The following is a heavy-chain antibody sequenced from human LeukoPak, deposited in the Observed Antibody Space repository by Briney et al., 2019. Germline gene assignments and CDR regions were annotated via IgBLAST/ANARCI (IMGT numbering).Heavy chain of an antibody. CDR2: ISGSSSTI. V-gene: IGHV3-48*01. J-gene: IGHJ4*02. CDR3: ARDWKAMDF. Sequence: PGGSLRLSCAASGFTFNSYNMNWVRQAPGKGLEWISHISGSSSTIYYADSVKGRFSISRDNAKNSLYLQMNSLRAEDTAVYYCARDWKAMDFWGQGTLVTVSS. CDR1: GFTFNSYN. D-gene: IGHD1-1*01.